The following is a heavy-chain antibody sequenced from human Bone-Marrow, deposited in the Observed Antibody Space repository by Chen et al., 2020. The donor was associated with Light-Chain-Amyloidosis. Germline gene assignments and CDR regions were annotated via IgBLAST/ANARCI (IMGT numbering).Heavy chain of an antibody. CDR2: TNSAGTST. CDR1: GLSFSTYG. CDR3: ARTTLRYLDY. Sequence: EVLLVESGGEVVQPGGSLRLSCTASGLSFSTYGMHWVRQSPGKGLVSVSRTNSAGTSTTYADSVKGRFTVSRDNTKNTMYLEMNSLRVEDTAVYYCARTTLRYLDYWGQGTLVTVSS. J-gene: IGHJ4*02. V-gene: IGHV3-74*01. D-gene: IGHD3-9*01.